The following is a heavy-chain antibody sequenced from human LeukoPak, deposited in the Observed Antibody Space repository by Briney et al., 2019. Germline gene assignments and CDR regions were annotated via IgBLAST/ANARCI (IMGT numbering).Heavy chain of an antibody. D-gene: IGHD2/OR15-2a*01. CDR3: ASSRLYGYYYYYYYMDV. J-gene: IGHJ6*03. V-gene: IGHV1-18*01. CDR1: GYTFTSYG. CDR2: ISAYNGNT. Sequence: GASVKVSCKASGYTFTSYGISWVRQAPGQGLEWMGWISAYNGNTNYAQKLQGRVTMTTDTSTSTAYMELRSLRSDDTAVYYCASSRLYGYYYYYYYMDVWGKGTTVTISS.